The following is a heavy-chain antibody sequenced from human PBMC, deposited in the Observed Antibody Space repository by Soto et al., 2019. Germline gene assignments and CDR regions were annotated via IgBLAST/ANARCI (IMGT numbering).Heavy chain of an antibody. V-gene: IGHV3-15*01. CDR1: GVTFSNAW. D-gene: IGHD1-26*01. Sequence: GGSLRLSCAASGVTFSNAWMSWVRQAPGKGLEWVGRIKSKTDGGTTDYATPVKGRFTIPRDDSNNTLYLQMNSLKTEDTAVYYCTTDVEGNSGSYYTDSYCMDFWGQGTTVTVSS. CDR2: IKSKTDGGTT. CDR3: TTDVEGNSGSYYTDSYCMDF. J-gene: IGHJ6*02.